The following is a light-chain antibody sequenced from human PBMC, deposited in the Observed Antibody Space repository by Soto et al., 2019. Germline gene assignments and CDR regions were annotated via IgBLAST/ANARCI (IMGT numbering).Light chain of an antibody. Sequence: DIVMTQSPDSVAVSLGERATINCKSSQSVLYSSNNKNCLAWYQQKPGQPPKLLIYWASTRESGVPERFSGSGFGTDFTLTISSLQAEDVAVYYCQQYYSTPRTFGQGTKVEIK. CDR2: WAS. V-gene: IGKV4-1*01. CDR3: QQYYSTPRT. J-gene: IGKJ1*01. CDR1: QSVLYSSNNKNC.